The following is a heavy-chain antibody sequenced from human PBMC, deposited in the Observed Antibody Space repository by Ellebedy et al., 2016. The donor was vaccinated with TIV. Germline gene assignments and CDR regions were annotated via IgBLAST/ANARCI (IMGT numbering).Heavy chain of an antibody. CDR2: INPSDTST. CDR3: ARGAAWLPIDY. Sequence: ASVKVSCXASGYTFTTYLVHWVRQAPGQGLEWVGIINPSDTSTVYAQKFQGRVTMTTDTSTSTAYMELRSLRSDDTAVYYCARGAAWLPIDYWGQGTLVTVSS. J-gene: IGHJ4*02. D-gene: IGHD5-12*01. V-gene: IGHV1-46*01. CDR1: GYTFTTYL.